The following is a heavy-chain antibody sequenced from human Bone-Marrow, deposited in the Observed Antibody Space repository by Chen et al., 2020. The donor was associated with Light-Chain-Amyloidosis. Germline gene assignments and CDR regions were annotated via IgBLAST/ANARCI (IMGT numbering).Heavy chain of an antibody. CDR2: IKSDGSAT. V-gene: IGHV3-74*02. CDR3: TRGDCTSTSCFLDF. CDR1: GFTFNDYW. D-gene: IGHD2-2*01. Sequence: VHLVESGGGVVQPGGSLRLSCAASGFTFNDYWMHWVRQVPGKGLVWVARIKSDGSATNYADSVKGRFTVSRDNAKNTLYLQMKSLRAEDTAVYYCTRGDCTSTSCFLDFWGQGTLVTVSS. J-gene: IGHJ4*02.